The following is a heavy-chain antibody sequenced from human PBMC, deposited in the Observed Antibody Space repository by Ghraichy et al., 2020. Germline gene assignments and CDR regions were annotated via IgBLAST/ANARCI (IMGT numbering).Heavy chain of an antibody. J-gene: IGHJ6*02. D-gene: IGHD3-22*01. CDR3: AKDLKGWGDSSGYYFYYYGMDV. CDR1: GFTFSSYA. Sequence: GGSLRLSCAASGFTFSSYAMSWVRQAPGKGLEWVSAISGSGGSTYYADSVKGRFTISRDNSKNTLYLQMNSLRAEDTAVYYCAKDLKGWGDSSGYYFYYYGMDVWGQGTTVTVSS. CDR2: ISGSGGST. V-gene: IGHV3-23*01.